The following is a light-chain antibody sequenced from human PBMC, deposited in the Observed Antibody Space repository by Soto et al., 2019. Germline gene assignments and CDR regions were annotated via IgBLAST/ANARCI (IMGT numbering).Light chain of an antibody. J-gene: IGKJ5*01. CDR2: DAS. CDR3: QQRSHRHPIN. CDR1: QSVSSY. Sequence: TVLTQSPATLAVSAGGVATLGCSPSQSVSSYLAWYQQKPGQAPRLLIYDASNRATGIPARFSGSGSATDFTLTISRLAPEDFALSSCQQRSHRHPINFGQGRPLEIK. V-gene: IGKV3-11*01.